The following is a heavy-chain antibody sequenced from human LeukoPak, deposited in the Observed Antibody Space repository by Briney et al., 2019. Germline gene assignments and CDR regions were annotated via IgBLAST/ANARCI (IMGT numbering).Heavy chain of an antibody. V-gene: IGHV3-66*02. J-gene: IGHJ3*02. D-gene: IGHD1-26*01. CDR2: IYSGGST. CDR1: GFTVSSNY. CDR3: ARSRWGGYYQSPHGFDI. Sequence: PGGSLRLSCAASGFTVSSNYMSWVRQAPGKGLEWVSVIYSGGSTYYADSVKGRFTISRDNSKNTLYLQMNSLRAEDTAVYYCARSRWGGYYQSPHGFDIWGQGTMVTVSS.